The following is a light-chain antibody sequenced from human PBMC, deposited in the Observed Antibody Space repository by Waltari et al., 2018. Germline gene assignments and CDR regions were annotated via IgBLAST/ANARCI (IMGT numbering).Light chain of an antibody. Sequence: EIVLTQSPATLSLSPGDRATLPCRASQSVSSDLAWYQQKPGQAPRHLIYDASNRATGIPARFSGSGSGTDFTLTISSQEPEDFAVYYCQQRSNWVTFGQGTRLEIK. V-gene: IGKV3-11*01. J-gene: IGKJ5*01. CDR3: QQRSNWVT. CDR1: QSVSSD. CDR2: DAS.